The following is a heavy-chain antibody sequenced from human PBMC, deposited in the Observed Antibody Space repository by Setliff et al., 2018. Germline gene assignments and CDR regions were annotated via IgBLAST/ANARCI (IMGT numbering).Heavy chain of an antibody. D-gene: IGHD3-10*01. CDR1: GGSVSSASHY. Sequence: SETLSLTCNVSGGSVSSASHYWGWIRQPPGKGMEWIGSVYYSGYTYYNPSLQNRVTISVDMSKNQFSMKLTSVTAADTAVYYCARVDFTMIQGVLGLWGQGTLVTVSS. CDR2: VYYSGYT. CDR3: ARVDFTMIQGVLGL. V-gene: IGHV4-39*07. J-gene: IGHJ1*01.